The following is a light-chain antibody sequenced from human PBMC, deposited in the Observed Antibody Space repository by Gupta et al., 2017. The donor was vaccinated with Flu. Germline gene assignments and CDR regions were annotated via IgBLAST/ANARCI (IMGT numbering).Light chain of an antibody. J-gene: IGKJ3*01. Sequence: EIVMTQSPVTLSVSPGERATLSCRASQSVRSNLAWYQQKPGQAPRLLIYGASTRAGDIPVRFSGSGSGTEFTLTITSLQSEDFSVYYCQQYNNWPRTFGPGTKVDIK. CDR3: QQYNNWPRT. V-gene: IGKV3-15*01. CDR1: QSVRSN. CDR2: GAS.